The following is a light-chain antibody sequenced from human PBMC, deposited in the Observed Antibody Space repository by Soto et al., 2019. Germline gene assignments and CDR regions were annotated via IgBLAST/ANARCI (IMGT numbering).Light chain of an antibody. CDR3: QHLNDYRYT. Sequence: DIQLTQSPSFLSASVGDRVTITCRASQAISSSLASYQHNPGKAPKLLIYAASTLQNGVPSSFSGSGSGTEFTLTISSLQPEDFATYYCQHLNDYRYTFGQGTKVEIK. CDR1: QAISSS. V-gene: IGKV1-9*01. J-gene: IGKJ2*01. CDR2: AAS.